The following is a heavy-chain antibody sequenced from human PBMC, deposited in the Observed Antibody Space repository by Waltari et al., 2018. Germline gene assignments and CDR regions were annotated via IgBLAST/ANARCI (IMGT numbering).Heavy chain of an antibody. CDR3: ARDLYTYGPLEYY. J-gene: IGHJ4*02. V-gene: IGHV3-30*15. D-gene: IGHD3-16*01. Sequence: LVESGGGVVQPGGSLRLSCAASGFSFSLYVVHWVRQAPGKWLEWVAYISFESMNKDDADSVEGRFTISRDNSDSILHLQMSSLRKEDTAVYYCARDLYTYGPLEYYGGQGALVTV. CDR1: GFSFSLYV. CDR2: ISFESMNK.